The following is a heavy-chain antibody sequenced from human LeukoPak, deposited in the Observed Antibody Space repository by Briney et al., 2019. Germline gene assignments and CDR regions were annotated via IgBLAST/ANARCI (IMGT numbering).Heavy chain of an antibody. D-gene: IGHD6-6*01. CDR2: ISYSGNT. Sequence: SETLSLTCTVSGGSISNYNWSWIRQPPGQGLEWIGYISYSGNTNYNPSLKSRVTISVDTSKNQFSLKLSSVTAADTAVYYCARGRTYRSSSWFDPWGQGTLVTVSS. CDR3: ARGRTYRSSSWFDP. J-gene: IGHJ5*02. CDR1: GGSISNYN. V-gene: IGHV4-59*01.